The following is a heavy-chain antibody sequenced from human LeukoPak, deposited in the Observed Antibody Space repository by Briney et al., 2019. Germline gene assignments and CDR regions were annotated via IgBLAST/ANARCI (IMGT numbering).Heavy chain of an antibody. CDR2: INTNSGGT. D-gene: IGHD6-13*01. CDR1: GYTFTIHH. Sequence: GASVNVSCKTSGYTFTIHHIQWVRQAPGQGLEWMGWINTNSGGTIYSQKFQGRITMTRDPSITTAYMELSSLRSDDTAVYYCARDYSTSSWDNWGQGTLVTVSS. V-gene: IGHV1-2*02. J-gene: IGHJ4*02. CDR3: ARDYSTSSWDN.